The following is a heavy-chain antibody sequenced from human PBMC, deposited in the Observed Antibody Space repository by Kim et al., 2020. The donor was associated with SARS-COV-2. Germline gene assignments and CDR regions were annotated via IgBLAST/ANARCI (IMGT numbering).Heavy chain of an antibody. J-gene: IGHJ4*02. CDR2: IYYSGST. V-gene: IGHV4-39*01. CDR3: ARVGGGLETDY. Sequence: SETLSLTCTVSGGSISSSSYYWDWIRQPPGKGLEWIGSIYYSGSTYYNPSLKSRVTISVDTSKNQFSLKLSSVTAADTAVYYCARVGGGLETDYWGQGTLVTVSS. D-gene: IGHD3-16*01. CDR1: GGSISSSSYY.